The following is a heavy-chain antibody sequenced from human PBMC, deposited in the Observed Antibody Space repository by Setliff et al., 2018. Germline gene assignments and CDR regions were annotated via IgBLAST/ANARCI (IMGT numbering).Heavy chain of an antibody. CDR1: GGSISSSSYY. J-gene: IGHJ4*02. CDR3: ARHPSSGSYYGGSIFYFDD. Sequence: SETLSLTCTASGGSISSSSYYWGWIRQPPGKGLENIAFIHASGSAHHNPSLRSRVTISVDKSKNQFSLKLSFVTAADTAVYYCARHPSSGSYYGGSIFYFDDWGPGSLVTVSS. CDR2: IHASGSA. D-gene: IGHD1-26*01. V-gene: IGHV4-61*05.